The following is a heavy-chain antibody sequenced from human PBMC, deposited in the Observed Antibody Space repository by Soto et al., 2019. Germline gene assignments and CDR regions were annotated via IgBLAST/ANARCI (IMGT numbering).Heavy chain of an antibody. CDR2: ISYDGSNK. CDR3: ARVHGDIDY. Sequence: QVQLVESGGGVVQPGRSLRLSCAASGFTFSSYAMHWVRQAPGKGLEWVAVISYDGSNKYYADSVKGRFTISRDNSKNTRYLQMNSLRAEDTAVYYCARVHGDIDYWGQGTLVTVSS. V-gene: IGHV3-30-3*01. CDR1: GFTFSSYA. J-gene: IGHJ4*02. D-gene: IGHD4-17*01.